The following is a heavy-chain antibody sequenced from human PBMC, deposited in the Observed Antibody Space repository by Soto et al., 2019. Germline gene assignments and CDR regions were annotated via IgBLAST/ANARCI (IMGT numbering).Heavy chain of an antibody. CDR2: INPNSGGT. CDR3: ARGGFFDILSGPYRHDVYAI. V-gene: IGHV1-2*04. D-gene: IGHD3-9*01. J-gene: IGHJ3*02. Sequence: VASVKVSCKASGYTFTGYYMHWVRQAPGQGLEWMGWINPNSGGTNYAQKFQGWVTMTRDTSISTAYMELSRLRSDDTAVYYCARGGFFDILSGPYRHDVYAIWGRGTMV. CDR1: GYTFTGYY.